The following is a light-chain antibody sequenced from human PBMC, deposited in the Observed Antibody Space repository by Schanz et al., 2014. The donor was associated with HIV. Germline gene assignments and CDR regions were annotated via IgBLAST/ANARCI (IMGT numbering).Light chain of an antibody. V-gene: IGKV1-6*01. Sequence: AIQMTQSPSSLSASVGDRVTITCRASQDVRNNLGWYQQKPGKAPKLLIYAASNLQSGVPLRFNGSGSGTDYTLTISSLQPDDAATYFCQEYDSAPRTFGQGTKVEI. CDR1: QDVRNN. CDR3: QEYDSAPRT. CDR2: AAS. J-gene: IGKJ1*01.